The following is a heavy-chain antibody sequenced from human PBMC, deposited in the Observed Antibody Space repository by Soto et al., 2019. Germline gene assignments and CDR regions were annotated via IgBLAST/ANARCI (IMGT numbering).Heavy chain of an antibody. CDR1: TLRFSDHT. V-gene: IGHV3-23*01. CDR3: ARRTDAFDI. CDR2: INNSGHYT. J-gene: IGHJ3*02. Sequence: PRGSLGVACTASTLRFSDHTMSWVRQAPGKGLEWVSDINNSGHYTYYADSVKGRFTISRDNSKNTMFLQMNNLRVEDTAMYYCARRTDAFDIWGQGTMVTFSS.